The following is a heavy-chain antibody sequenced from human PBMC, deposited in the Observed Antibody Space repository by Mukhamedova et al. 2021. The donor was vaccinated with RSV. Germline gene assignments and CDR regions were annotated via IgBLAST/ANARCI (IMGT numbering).Heavy chain of an antibody. Sequence: GKGLEWIGSMHYSGDTYYNQSLKSRLTLSMDTSNNQFSLKLTSVTAEDTAVHYCARAGGQYCPGVPCSPRAFDIWGQGTMVTVSS. CDR2: MHYSGDT. D-gene: IGHD2-8*02. J-gene: IGHJ3*02. CDR3: ARAGGQYCPGVPCSPRAFDI. V-gene: IGHV4-39*01.